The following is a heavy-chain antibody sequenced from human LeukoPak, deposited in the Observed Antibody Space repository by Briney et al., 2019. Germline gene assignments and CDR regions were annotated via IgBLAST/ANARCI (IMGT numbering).Heavy chain of an antibody. V-gene: IGHV4-4*07. CDR1: GGSIVSHY. D-gene: IGHD6-13*01. CDR3: AKDSSTWGNLAGHFDS. J-gene: IGHJ4*02. CDR2: FYASGTT. Sequence: SETLSLICTVSGGSIVSHYWNWIRQPAGRGLEWIGRFYASGTTNTSPSLKSRVTMSVDTSENQFSLKLSSVTAADTAVYYRAKDSSTWGNLAGHFDSWGQGTLVTVSS.